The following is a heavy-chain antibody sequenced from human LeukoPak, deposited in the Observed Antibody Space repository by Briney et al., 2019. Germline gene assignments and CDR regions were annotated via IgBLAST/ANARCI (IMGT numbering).Heavy chain of an antibody. Sequence: PSETLSLTCTVSGGSISTYYWNWVRQAPGKGLEWVGRIKSKIDGGTTDFGAPVKGRFGISRDDSENTMYLHMNSLRTEDTAVYYCTTGNWGPYWGQGTLVTVSS. CDR1: GGSISTYY. J-gene: IGHJ4*02. CDR2: IKSKIDGGTT. V-gene: IGHV3-15*07. D-gene: IGHD7-27*01. CDR3: TTGNWGPY.